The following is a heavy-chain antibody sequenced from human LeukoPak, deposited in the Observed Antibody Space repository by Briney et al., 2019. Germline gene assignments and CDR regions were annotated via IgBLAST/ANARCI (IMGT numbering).Heavy chain of an antibody. D-gene: IGHD1-26*01. Sequence: SVKVSCKASGGTFSSYAISWVRQAPGQGLEWMGGIIPIFGTANYAQKFQGRVTITADESTSTAYMELSSLRSEDTAVYYCARGATTSMWDYYYYGMDVWGQGITVTVSS. CDR3: ARGATTSMWDYYYYGMDV. CDR1: GGTFSSYA. CDR2: IIPIFGTA. J-gene: IGHJ6*02. V-gene: IGHV1-69*13.